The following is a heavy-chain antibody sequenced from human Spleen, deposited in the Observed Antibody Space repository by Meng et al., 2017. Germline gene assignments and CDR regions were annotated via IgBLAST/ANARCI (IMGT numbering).Heavy chain of an antibody. CDR2: MYYNGSP. J-gene: IGHJ4*02. CDR1: GGSISGYH. D-gene: IGHD4-17*01. CDR3: ARLFTTVTVGVDY. Sequence: SETLSLTCTVSGGSISGYHWSWIRQSPGKGLECIGYMYYNGSPTYNPSLKSRVTISVDTSKDQFSLKLSSVTAADTAVYYCARLFTTVTVGVDYWGQGTLVTVSS. V-gene: IGHV4-59*12.